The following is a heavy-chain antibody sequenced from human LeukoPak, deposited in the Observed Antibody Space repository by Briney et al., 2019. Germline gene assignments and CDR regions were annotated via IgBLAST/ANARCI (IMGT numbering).Heavy chain of an antibody. J-gene: IGHJ4*02. V-gene: IGHV4-39*01. Sequence: SETLSLTCTVSGGSISSYYWGWIRQPPGKGLEWIGSIYYSGSTYYNPSLKSRVTISVDTSKNQFSLKLSSVTAADTAVYYCARHGDSSSWYALGPFDYWGQGTLVTVSS. CDR3: ARHGDSSSWYALGPFDY. CDR2: IYYSGST. CDR1: GGSISSYY. D-gene: IGHD6-13*01.